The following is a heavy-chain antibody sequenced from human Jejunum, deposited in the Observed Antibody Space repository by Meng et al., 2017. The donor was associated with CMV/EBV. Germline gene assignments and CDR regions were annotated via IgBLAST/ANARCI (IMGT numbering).Heavy chain of an antibody. Sequence: SCAASGVTFSTYAMSWVRQAPGKGLEWVGRIRDKVNSYTTYYAASVKGRFIISRDDSQNSLYLQMNSLNTEDTAVYYCSRANTPVGDYWGQGTLVTVSS. CDR3: SRANTPVGDY. CDR2: IRDKVNSYTT. J-gene: IGHJ4*02. CDR1: GVTFSTYA. V-gene: IGHV3-72*01. D-gene: IGHD4/OR15-4a*01.